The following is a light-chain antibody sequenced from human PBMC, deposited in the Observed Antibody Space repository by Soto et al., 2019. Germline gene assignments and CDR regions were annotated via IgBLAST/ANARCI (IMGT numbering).Light chain of an antibody. J-gene: IGLJ1*01. CDR3: SSYAGSRTYV. Sequence: QSALTQPASVSGSPGQSITISCTGTSSDVGSYNLVSWYQQHTGKAPKLMIYEGSKRPSGVSNRFSGSRSGNTASLTISGLLAEDEADYYCSSYAGSRTYVFGTGTKLTVL. CDR2: EGS. V-gene: IGLV2-23*01. CDR1: SSDVGSYNL.